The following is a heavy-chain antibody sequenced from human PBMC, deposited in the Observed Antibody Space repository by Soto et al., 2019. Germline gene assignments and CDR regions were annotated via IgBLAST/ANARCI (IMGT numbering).Heavy chain of an antibody. J-gene: IGHJ6*03. CDR2: INSDGSST. CDR3: AKNSLYCSGGSCYPNYYYYYMDV. D-gene: IGHD2-15*01. Sequence: GGSLRLSCAASGFTFSSYWMHWVRQAPGKGLVWVSRINSDGSSTSYADSVKGRFTISRDNAKNTLYLQMNSLRAEDTAVYYCAKNSLYCSGGSCYPNYYYYYMDVWGKGTTVTVSS. V-gene: IGHV3-74*01. CDR1: GFTFSSYW.